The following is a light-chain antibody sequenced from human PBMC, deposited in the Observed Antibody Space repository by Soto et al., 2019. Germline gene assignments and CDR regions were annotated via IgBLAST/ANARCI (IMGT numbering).Light chain of an antibody. V-gene: IGKV3-15*01. J-gene: IGKJ1*01. CDR3: QKYNNWPPWT. CDR2: GAS. CDR1: QSVSSN. Sequence: EIVMTQSPPTLSVSPGERATVPSGPIQSVSSNLAWYQQKPGQAPRLLIYGASTRATGIPARFSGSGSGTEFTLTISSLQSEDFAVYYCQKYNNWPPWTFGKGTKVDIK.